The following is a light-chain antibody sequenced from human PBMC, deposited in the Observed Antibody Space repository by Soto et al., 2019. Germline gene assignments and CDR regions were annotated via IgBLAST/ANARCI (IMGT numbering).Light chain of an antibody. CDR2: GAS. CDR3: QQYGHSLWT. J-gene: IGKJ1*01. V-gene: IGKV3-20*01. Sequence: DIVLTQSPVTLSLSPGDRASLSCRASQSVSSGHLAWYQQKPGQAPRLLIYGASSRATGIPDRFSGSGSGTDFTLTISRLEPEDYAVYYCQQYGHSLWTFGQGTKVDIK. CDR1: QSVSSGH.